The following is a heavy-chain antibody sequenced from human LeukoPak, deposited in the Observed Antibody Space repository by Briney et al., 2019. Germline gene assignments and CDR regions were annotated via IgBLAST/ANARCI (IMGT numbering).Heavy chain of an antibody. J-gene: IGHJ4*02. D-gene: IGHD3-22*01. CDR1: GYTFTGYY. V-gene: IGHV1-2*02. CDR3: ASQYYYDSSGYYNPEYYFDY. CDR2: INPNSGGT. Sequence: ASVKVSCKASGYTFTGYYMHWVRQAPGQGLEWMGWINPNSGGTNYAQKFQGRVTMTRDTSISTAYMELSRLRSDDTAVYYCASQYYYDSSGYYNPEYYFDYWGQGTLVTVSS.